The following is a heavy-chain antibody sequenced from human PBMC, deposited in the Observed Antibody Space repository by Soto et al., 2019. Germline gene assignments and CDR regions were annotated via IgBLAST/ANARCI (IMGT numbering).Heavy chain of an antibody. Sequence: GGSLRLSCAASGFTFSSYSMNWVRQAPGKGLEWVSYISSSSSTIYYADSVKGRFTISRDNAKNSLYLQMNSLRAEDTAVYYCARRGRGGYAIYYYYMDVWGKETTVTVSS. J-gene: IGHJ6*03. V-gene: IGHV3-48*04. CDR2: ISSSSSTI. CDR1: GFTFSSYS. D-gene: IGHD5-12*01. CDR3: ARRGRGGYAIYYYYMDV.